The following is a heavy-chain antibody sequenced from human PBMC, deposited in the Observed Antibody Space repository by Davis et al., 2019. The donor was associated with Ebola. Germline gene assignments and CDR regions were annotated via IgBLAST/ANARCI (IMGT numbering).Heavy chain of an antibody. CDR3: ARAVWGGIVVVPAAIGVFDY. D-gene: IGHD2-2*02. Sequence: ASVKVSCKASGYTFTSYYMHWVRQAPGQGLEWMGIINPSGGSTSYAQKFQGRVTMTRDTSTSTVYMELSSLRSEDTAVYYYARAVWGGIVVVPAAIGVFDYWGQGTLVTVSS. J-gene: IGHJ4*02. CDR2: INPSGGST. V-gene: IGHV1-46*01. CDR1: GYTFTSYY.